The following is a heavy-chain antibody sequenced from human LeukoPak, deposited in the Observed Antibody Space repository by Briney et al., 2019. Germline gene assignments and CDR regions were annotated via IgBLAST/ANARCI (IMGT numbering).Heavy chain of an antibody. Sequence: GASVKVSCKASGYTFTSYDINWVRQATGQGREGMGWMNPNSGNTGFVQKFRDRATTTRNTSISTAYTELRRLRSEDTAVYYCARGALRQLGGGDFDYWGQGTLVTVSS. V-gene: IGHV1-8*01. CDR3: ARGALRQLGGGDFDY. D-gene: IGHD6-6*01. J-gene: IGHJ4*02. CDR1: GYTFTSYD. CDR2: MNPNSGNT.